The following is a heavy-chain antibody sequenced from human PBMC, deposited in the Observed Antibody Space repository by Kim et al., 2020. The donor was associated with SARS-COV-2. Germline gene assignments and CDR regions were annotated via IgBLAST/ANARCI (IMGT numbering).Heavy chain of an antibody. D-gene: IGHD3-10*01. Sequence: GGSLRLSCAASGFTFSSYWMSWVRQAPGKGLEWVANITQDGSEKYYVDSVKGRFTISRDNAKNSLYLQMNSLRAEDTAVYYGARDVNYYGSGSLAYWGQGTLVTVSS. CDR2: ITQDGSEK. CDR1: GFTFSSYW. CDR3: ARDVNYYGSGSLAY. J-gene: IGHJ4*02. V-gene: IGHV3-7*01.